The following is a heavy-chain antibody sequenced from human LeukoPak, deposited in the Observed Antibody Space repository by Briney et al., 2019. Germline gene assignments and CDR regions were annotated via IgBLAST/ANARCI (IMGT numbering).Heavy chain of an antibody. CDR3: PRDRPAGSRDY. J-gene: IGHJ4*02. CDR1: VFTSSMAG. D-gene: IGHD6-6*01. CDR2: ISFRSST. Sequence: GGALRLSCADSVFTSSMAGMTCVREAPGKGLGWVSTISFRSSTYYPDSVKGRSTISRDNAKNTVVLQMSSLRAEDTAVYYCPRDRPAGSRDYWGQGTLVTVSS. V-gene: IGHV3-21*01.